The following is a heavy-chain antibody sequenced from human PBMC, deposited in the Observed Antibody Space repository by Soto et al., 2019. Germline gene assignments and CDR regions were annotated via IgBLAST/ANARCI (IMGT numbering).Heavy chain of an antibody. Sequence: GASVKVSCKASGYTFTGYYMHWVREAPGQGLEWMGWINPNSGGTNYAQKFQGRVTMTRDTSISTAYMELSRLRSDDTAVYYCAPRRDGYNYLYYWGQGTLVTVYS. CDR2: INPNSGGT. CDR1: GYTFTGYY. D-gene: IGHD5-12*01. CDR3: APRRDGYNYLYY. J-gene: IGHJ4*02. V-gene: IGHV1-2*02.